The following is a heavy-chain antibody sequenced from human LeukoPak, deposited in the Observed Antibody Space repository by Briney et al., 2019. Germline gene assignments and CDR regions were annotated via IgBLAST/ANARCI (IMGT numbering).Heavy chain of an antibody. D-gene: IGHD2-2*01. V-gene: IGHV1-46*01. Sequence: GASVKVSCKASGYTFTSYYMHWVRQAPGQGLEWMGIINPSGGSTSYAQKFQGRVTMTRDMSTSTVYMELSSLRSEDTAVYYCAREGGLSRYQVLSHGSFDYWGQGTLVTVSS. CDR3: AREGGLSRYQVLSHGSFDY. CDR1: GYTFTSYY. J-gene: IGHJ4*02. CDR2: INPSGGST.